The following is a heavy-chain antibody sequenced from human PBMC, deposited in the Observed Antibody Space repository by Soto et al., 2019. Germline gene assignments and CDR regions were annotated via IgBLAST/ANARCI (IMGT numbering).Heavy chain of an antibody. Sequence: PSETLSLTCAVYGGSFSGYYWTWIRQPPGTGLEWIGEINHSGSTNYNPSLKSRVTISVDTSKNQFSLKLSSVTAADTAVYYCASSAAGYSSGWYSYYYDSSGNNWFDPWGQGTLVTVSS. J-gene: IGHJ5*02. CDR2: INHSGST. V-gene: IGHV4-34*01. CDR3: ASSAAGYSSGWYSYYYDSSGNNWFDP. D-gene: IGHD3-22*01. CDR1: GGSFSGYY.